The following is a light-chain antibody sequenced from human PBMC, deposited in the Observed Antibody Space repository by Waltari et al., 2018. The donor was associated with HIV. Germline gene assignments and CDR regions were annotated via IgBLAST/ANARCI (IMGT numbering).Light chain of an antibody. CDR2: SNN. CDR1: SSNIGSNT. Sequence: QSVLTPPPSASGTPGQRVTISCSGSSSNIGSNTVNWYQQLPGTAPNLLIYSNNQRPSGVPDRFAGSKSGTSASLAISGRQSEDEADYYCAAWDDSLNGVVFGGGTKLTVL. J-gene: IGLJ2*01. V-gene: IGLV1-44*01. CDR3: AAWDDSLNGVV.